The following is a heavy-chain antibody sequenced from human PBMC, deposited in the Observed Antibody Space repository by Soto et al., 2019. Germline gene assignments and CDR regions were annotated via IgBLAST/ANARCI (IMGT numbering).Heavy chain of an antibody. CDR3: AKSPYSYGYGPKKDGLDV. D-gene: IGHD5-18*01. Sequence: GASVKVSCKASGGTFSDNVIAWVRQAPGQGLEWMGRIIPIFGTTNYAQKFQGRVTITADKSTSTAYMELYSLRSEDTAVYYCAKSPYSYGYGPKKDGLDVWGQGTTVTVSS. CDR1: GGTFSDNV. V-gene: IGHV1-69*06. CDR2: IIPIFGTT. J-gene: IGHJ6*02.